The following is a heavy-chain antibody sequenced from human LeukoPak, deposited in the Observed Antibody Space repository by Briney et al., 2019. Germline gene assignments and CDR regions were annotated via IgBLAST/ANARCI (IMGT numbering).Heavy chain of an antibody. J-gene: IGHJ4*02. D-gene: IGHD3-16*02. CDR2: ISAYNGNT. CDR1: GYTFTSYG. Sequence: GASVKVSCKASGYTFTSYGISWVRQAPGQGLEWMGWISAYNGNTNYAQKLQGRVTMTTETSTSTAYMELRSLRSDDTAVYYCAREPHDYVWGSYRRGYYFDYWGQGTLVTVSS. CDR3: AREPHDYVWGSYRRGYYFDY. V-gene: IGHV1-18*01.